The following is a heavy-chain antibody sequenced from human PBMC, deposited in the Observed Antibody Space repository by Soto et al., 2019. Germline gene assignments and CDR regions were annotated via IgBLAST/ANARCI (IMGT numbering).Heavy chain of an antibody. J-gene: IGHJ5*02. CDR2: INHSGST. CDR1: GGSFSGYY. V-gene: IGHV4-34*01. CDR3: ARGRVRGVIKANWFDP. Sequence: SETLSLTCAVYGGSFSGYYWSWIRQPPGKGLEWIGEINHSGSTNYNPSLKSRVTISVDTSKNQFSLKLSSVTAADTAVYYCARGRVRGVIKANWFDPWGQGTLVTVSS. D-gene: IGHD3-10*01.